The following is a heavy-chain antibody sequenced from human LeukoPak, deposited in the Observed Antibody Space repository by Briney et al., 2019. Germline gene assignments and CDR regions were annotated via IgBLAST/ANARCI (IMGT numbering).Heavy chain of an antibody. CDR3: ARETLGVTAFDI. J-gene: IGHJ3*02. V-gene: IGHV3-21*04. D-gene: IGHD2-21*02. CDR2: ISSSSSYI. CDR1: GFTFSSYS. Sequence: GGSLRLSCAASGFTFSSYSMNWVRQAPGEGLEWVLSISSSSSYIYYADSVKGRFTISRDNTKNSLYLQMNSLRAEDTAAYYCARETLGVTAFDIWGQGTMVTVSS.